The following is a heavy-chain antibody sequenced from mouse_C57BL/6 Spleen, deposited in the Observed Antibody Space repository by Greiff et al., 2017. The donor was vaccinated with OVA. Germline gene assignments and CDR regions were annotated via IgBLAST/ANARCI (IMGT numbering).Heavy chain of an antibody. CDR2: ISYDGRY. CDR3: ARWAYLDGYYAMDY. CDR1: GYSITSGYY. D-gene: IGHD5-5*01. J-gene: IGHJ4*01. V-gene: IGHV3-6*01. Sequence: DVHLVESGPGLVKPSQSLSLTCSVTGYSITSGYYWNWIRQFPGNKLEWLGYISYDGRYKYNPSLKNRISITRATSKNQFFLQLNSVTTEDTTTYYGARWAYLDGYYAMDYWGQGTSVTVSS.